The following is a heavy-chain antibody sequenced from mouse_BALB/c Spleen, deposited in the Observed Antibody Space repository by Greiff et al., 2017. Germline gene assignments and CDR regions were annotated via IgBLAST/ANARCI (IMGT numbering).Heavy chain of an antibody. CDR2: INPSNGRT. CDR3: ARRGGNYDNY. CDR1: GYTFTSYW. J-gene: IGHJ2*01. V-gene: IGHV1S81*02. Sequence: VQLQQPGAELVKPGASVKLSCKASGYTFTSYWMHWVKQRPGQGLEWIGEINPSNGRTNYNEKFKSKATLTVDKSSSTAYMQLSSLTSEDSAVYYCARRGGNYDNYWGQGTTLTVSS. D-gene: IGHD2-1*01.